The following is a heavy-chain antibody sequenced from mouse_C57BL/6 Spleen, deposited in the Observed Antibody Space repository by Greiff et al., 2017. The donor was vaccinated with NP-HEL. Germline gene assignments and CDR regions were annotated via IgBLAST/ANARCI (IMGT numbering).Heavy chain of an antibody. J-gene: IGHJ4*01. Sequence: QVTLKVSGPGLVQPSQCLSITCTVSGFSLTSYGVHWVRQSPGKGLEWLGVIWSGGSTDYNAAFISRLSISKDNSKSQVFFKVNSLQADDTAIYYCASTVVATMDYWGQGTSVTVSS. V-gene: IGHV2-2*01. CDR2: IWSGGST. CDR3: ASTVVATMDY. D-gene: IGHD1-1*01. CDR1: GFSLTSYG.